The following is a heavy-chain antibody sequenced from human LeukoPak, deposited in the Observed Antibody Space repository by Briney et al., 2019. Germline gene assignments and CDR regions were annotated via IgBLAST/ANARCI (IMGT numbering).Heavy chain of an antibody. Sequence: GGSLRLSCAASGLTVNNNYMNWVRQAPGKGLDWVAVISYDGSNKDYADSVKGRFTISRDNSKNTLYVQMNSLRAEDTAVYYCARAGDGYSSSSDYYSGMDVWGQGTTVTVSS. CDR1: GLTVNNNY. CDR2: ISYDGSNK. CDR3: ARAGDGYSSSSDYYSGMDV. V-gene: IGHV3-30-3*01. D-gene: IGHD6-6*01. J-gene: IGHJ6*02.